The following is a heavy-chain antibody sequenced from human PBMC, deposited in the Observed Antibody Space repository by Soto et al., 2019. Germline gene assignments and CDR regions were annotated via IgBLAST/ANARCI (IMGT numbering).Heavy chain of an antibody. CDR1: GGSISSDY. D-gene: IGHD3-9*01. V-gene: IGHV4-30-4*01. Sequence: SETLSLTCTVPGGSISSDYWSWIRQPPGKGLERIGYIYYSGNTYYNPSLKSRVTISVDTSKNQFSLKLSSVTAADTAVYFCARVLGADLLTGYSDVDTALVIFDFWCRVTLDTV. CDR3: ARVLGADLLTGYSDVDTALVIFDF. J-gene: IGHJ4*02. CDR2: IYYSGNT.